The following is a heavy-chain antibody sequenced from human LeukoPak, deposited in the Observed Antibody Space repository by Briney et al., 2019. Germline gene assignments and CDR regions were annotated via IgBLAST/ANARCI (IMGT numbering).Heavy chain of an antibody. CDR1: GFTFSRYI. Sequence: GGSLRLSCAAYGFTFSRYIVLWVRPAPEKGLEYVSAISCCRDSTYYANSVKGTFTISRDNSKNTLFLQMGSRRAEDMAGYYLARDGPYRGSTYCFDYWGQGALGSASS. CDR3: ARDGPYRGSTYCFDY. J-gene: IGHJ4*02. D-gene: IGHD3-10*01. V-gene: IGHV3-64*01. CDR2: ISCCRDST.